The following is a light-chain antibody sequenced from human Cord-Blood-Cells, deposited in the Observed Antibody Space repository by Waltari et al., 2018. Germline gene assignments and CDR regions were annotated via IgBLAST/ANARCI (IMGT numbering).Light chain of an antibody. J-gene: IGLJ3*02. Sequence: QSALTQPASVSGSPGQSITISCTGTRSHAGGFNSLSWYQQHPGKAPQLMIYDVINRPVGVASRFSGYKSCNTASLTISGLQADDEGDYYCSSYTSSSAWVFGGGTKLTVL. CDR2: DVI. V-gene: IGLV2-14*01. CDR1: RSHAGGFNS. CDR3: SSYTSSSAWV.